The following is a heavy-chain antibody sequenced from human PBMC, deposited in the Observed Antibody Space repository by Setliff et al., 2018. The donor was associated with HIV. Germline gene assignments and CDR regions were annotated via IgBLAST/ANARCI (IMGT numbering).Heavy chain of an antibody. Sequence: ASVKVSCKASGYTFSDYGISWVRQAPGQGLEWMGWISAHNGRINYAQKFQGRVTMTTDRSTSTAYMELRSLRSDDTAVYYCAREARYQDRYYYYMDVWGKGTTVTVSS. CDR3: AREARYQDRYYYYMDV. CDR1: GYTFSDYG. D-gene: IGHD1-20*01. CDR2: ISAHNGRI. V-gene: IGHV1-18*01. J-gene: IGHJ6*03.